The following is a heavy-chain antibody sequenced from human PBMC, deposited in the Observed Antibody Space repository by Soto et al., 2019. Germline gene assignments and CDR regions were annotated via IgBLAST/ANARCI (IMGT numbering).Heavy chain of an antibody. CDR2: IYWDDDK. V-gene: IGHV2-5*02. CDR3: ARVRMIMATADFDY. CDR1: GFSLSTSGVG. J-gene: IGHJ4*02. D-gene: IGHD5-12*01. Sequence: QITLKESGPTLVKPTQTLTLTCTFSGFSLSTSGVGVGWIRQPPGKALEWLALIYWDDDKRYSPSLKSRLTITKDPSKNHGVLTKTALDPVDTATYYCARVRMIMATADFDYWGQGTLVTVSS.